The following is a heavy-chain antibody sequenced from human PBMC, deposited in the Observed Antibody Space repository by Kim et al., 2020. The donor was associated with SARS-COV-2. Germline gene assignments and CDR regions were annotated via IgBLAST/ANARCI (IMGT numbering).Heavy chain of an antibody. J-gene: IGHJ3*02. CDR2: IYSGGST. Sequence: GGSLRLSCAASGFTVSSNYMSWVRQAPGKGLEWVSVIYSGGSTYYADSVKGRFTISRHNSKNTLYLQMNSLRAEDTAVYYCARDRGYGSGSHAFDIWGQGTMVTVSS. CDR1: GFTVSSNY. V-gene: IGHV3-53*04. D-gene: IGHD3-10*01. CDR3: ARDRGYGSGSHAFDI.